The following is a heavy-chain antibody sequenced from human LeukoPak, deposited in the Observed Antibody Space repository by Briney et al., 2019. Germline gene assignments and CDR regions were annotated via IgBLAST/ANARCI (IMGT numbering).Heavy chain of an antibody. D-gene: IGHD5-18*01. CDR2: ISYDGSNK. CDR3: AKDREIKGIQQWSVDY. V-gene: IGHV3-30*18. Sequence: PGGSLRLSCAASGFTFSTYGMHWVRQAPGKGLQWVAVISYDGSNKYCADSVQGRFTISRDNSKNTLYLQVNSLRSDDTAVYYCAKDREIKGIQQWSVDYWGQGTLVTVSS. CDR1: GFTFSTYG. J-gene: IGHJ4*02.